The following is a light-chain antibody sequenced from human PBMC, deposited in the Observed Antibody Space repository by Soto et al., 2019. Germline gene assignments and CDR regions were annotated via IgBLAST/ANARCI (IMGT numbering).Light chain of an antibody. CDR2: EVN. V-gene: IGLV2-8*01. CDR3: AAWDDSLSGHVV. CDR1: SSDVGAYDY. Sequence: QSALTQPPSASGSPGQSVTISCTGTSSDVGAYDYVCWYQQHPGKAPKLMIYEVNKRPSGVPDRFSGSKSGNTASLTVSGLQAGDEADYYCAAWDDSLSGHVVFGGGTKVTVL. J-gene: IGLJ2*01.